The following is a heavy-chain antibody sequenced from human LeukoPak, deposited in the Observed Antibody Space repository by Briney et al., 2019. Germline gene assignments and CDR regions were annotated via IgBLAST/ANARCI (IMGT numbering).Heavy chain of an antibody. CDR3: ARDPPLGSCSTISCPHLDY. D-gene: IGHD2-2*01. CDR2: IKQDGSEK. CDR1: GFTFNNYW. J-gene: IGHJ4*02. Sequence: GGSLRLSCAASGFTFNNYWMSWVRQAPGKGLEWVANIKQDGSEKYYVDSVKGRFTISRDNAKNSLYLQMNSLRAEDTAVYYCARDPPLGSCSTISCPHLDYWGQGTLVTVSS. V-gene: IGHV3-7*01.